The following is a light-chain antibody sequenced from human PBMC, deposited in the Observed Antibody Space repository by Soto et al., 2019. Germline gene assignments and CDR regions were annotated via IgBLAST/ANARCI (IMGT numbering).Light chain of an antibody. J-gene: IGKJ3*01. CDR1: QSISSW. V-gene: IGKV1-5*03. Sequence: DIQMTQSPSTLSAAVGDRVTITCRASQSISSWLAWYQQKPGKAPKLLIYKASTLESGVPSRFSGSGSGTECTLTISNLQTDDFATDYRQQSFTFVPGTKVPIK. CDR3: QQSFT. CDR2: KAS.